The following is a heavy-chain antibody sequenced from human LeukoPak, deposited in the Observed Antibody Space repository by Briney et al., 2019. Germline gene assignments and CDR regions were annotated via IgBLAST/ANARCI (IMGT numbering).Heavy chain of an antibody. V-gene: IGHV1-69*13. CDR1: GGTFSSYA. D-gene: IGHD6-19*01. Sequence: ASVKVSCKASGGTFSSYAISWVRQAPGQGLEWMGGIVPIFGSANYAQKFQGRVTITADESTSTAYMELSSLRSEDTAVYYCARESSDSGWFLFDYWGQGTLVTVSS. J-gene: IGHJ4*02. CDR3: ARESSDSGWFLFDY. CDR2: IVPIFGSA.